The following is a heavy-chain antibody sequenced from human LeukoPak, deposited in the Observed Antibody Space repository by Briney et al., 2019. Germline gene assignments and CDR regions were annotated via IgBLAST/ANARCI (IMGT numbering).Heavy chain of an antibody. CDR1: GYTFTSYG. J-gene: IGHJ5*02. Sequence: ASVKVSCKASGYTFTSYGMSWVRQAPGQGLEWMGWISAYNGNTNYAQKLQGRVTMTTDTSTSTAYMELRSLRSDDTAVYYCARGRYCSGGSCYSGLTRFDPWGQGTLVTVSS. D-gene: IGHD2-15*01. V-gene: IGHV1-18*01. CDR3: ARGRYCSGGSCYSGLTRFDP. CDR2: ISAYNGNT.